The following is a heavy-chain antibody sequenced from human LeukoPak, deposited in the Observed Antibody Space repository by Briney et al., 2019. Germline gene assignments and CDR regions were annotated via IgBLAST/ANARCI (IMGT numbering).Heavy chain of an antibody. Sequence: PSETLSLTCTVYGGSINNNNYYWGWIRQPPGKGLEWIGGLYNSGSTYYNPSLKSRVTISVDTSKNQFSLNLNSVTAADTAVYYCARDLSDSNRSYPPGDYWGQGTLVTVSS. D-gene: IGHD1-26*01. V-gene: IGHV4-39*07. CDR1: GGSINNNNYY. CDR3: ARDLSDSNRSYPPGDY. J-gene: IGHJ4*02. CDR2: LYNSGST.